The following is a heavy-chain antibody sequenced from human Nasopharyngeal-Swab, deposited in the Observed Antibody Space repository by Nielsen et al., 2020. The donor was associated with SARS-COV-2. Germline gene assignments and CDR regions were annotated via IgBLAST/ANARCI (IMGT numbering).Heavy chain of an antibody. CDR2: INSEGSSR. J-gene: IGHJ4*02. CDR1: GFTFSSYW. CDR3: ARDTGYCSGGSCYLSHFDY. D-gene: IGHD2-15*01. V-gene: IGHV3-74*01. Sequence: GGSLRLSCAASGFTFSSYWMHWVRQAPGKGLVWVSRINSEGSSRSYADFVKGRFTISRDNAKNTLYLQMNSLRAEDTAVYYCARDTGYCSGGSCYLSHFDYWGQGTLVTVSS.